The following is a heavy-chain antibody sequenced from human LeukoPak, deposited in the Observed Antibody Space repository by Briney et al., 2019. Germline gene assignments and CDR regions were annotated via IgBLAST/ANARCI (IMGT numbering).Heavy chain of an antibody. Sequence: GGSLRLSCAASGFTFSNYAMTWVRQAPGQGLEWVSTITNGAAGTFYADSVKGRFTISGDNSKNTVYLQMNSLRAEDTAVYYCAKAVGSGGLFDYWGQGTLVTVSS. J-gene: IGHJ4*02. CDR1: GFTFSNYA. CDR2: ITNGAAGT. V-gene: IGHV3-23*01. D-gene: IGHD1-26*01. CDR3: AKAVGSGGLFDY.